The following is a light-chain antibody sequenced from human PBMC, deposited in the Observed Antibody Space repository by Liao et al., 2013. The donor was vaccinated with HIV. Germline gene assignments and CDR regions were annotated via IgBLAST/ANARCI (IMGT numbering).Light chain of an antibody. CDR2: QNN. Sequence: SYELTQPPSVSVFPGQTASITCSGEKLGDKYACWYQQRPGQSPVLVIYQNNKRPSEIPERFSGSNSGNTATLIITGAETVDEADYYCLAWDTTTAFFGGGTKLTVL. CDR1: KLGDKY. J-gene: IGLJ2*01. V-gene: IGLV3-1*01. CDR3: LAWDTTTAF.